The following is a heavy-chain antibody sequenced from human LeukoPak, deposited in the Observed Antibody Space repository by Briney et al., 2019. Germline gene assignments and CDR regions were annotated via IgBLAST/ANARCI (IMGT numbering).Heavy chain of an antibody. J-gene: IGHJ4*02. D-gene: IGHD3-3*01. CDR2: ISSSGGST. CDR1: GFTFSSYA. Sequence: GGSLRLSCAASGFTFSSYAMSWVRQAPGKGLEWVSGISSSGGSTNYADSVRGRFTISRDNSKNTLYVQMNSLRDEDTAVYYCATTIFGVVNPFDYWGQGTLVTVSS. V-gene: IGHV3-23*01. CDR3: ATTIFGVVNPFDY.